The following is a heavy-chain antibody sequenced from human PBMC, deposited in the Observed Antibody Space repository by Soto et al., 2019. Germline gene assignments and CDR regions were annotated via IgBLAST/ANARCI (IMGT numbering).Heavy chain of an antibody. CDR3: ATSSPANYYYGVDV. CDR2: FDPEDGEK. J-gene: IGHJ6*02. Sequence: QVQLVQSGAEVKKPGASVKVSCKVSGYILTKLSMHWVRQAPGKGLEWMGGFDPEDGEKDYAQKFQGRVTMTEDRSTDSAFLELSNLISEDTAVYYCATSSPANYYYGVDVWGQGTTVTVS. CDR1: GYILTKLS. V-gene: IGHV1-24*01. D-gene: IGHD2-2*01.